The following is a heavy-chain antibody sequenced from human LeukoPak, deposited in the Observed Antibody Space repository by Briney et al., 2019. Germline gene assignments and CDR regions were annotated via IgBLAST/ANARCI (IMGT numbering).Heavy chain of an antibody. CDR3: ARVDVSGWYGYYFDY. CDR2: ISYDGSNK. D-gene: IGHD6-19*01. J-gene: IGHJ4*02. Sequence: GGSLRLSCAASGFTFSSYAMHWVRQAPGKGLEWVAVISYDGSNKYHADSVKGRFTISRDNSKNTLYLQMNSLRAEDTAVYYCARVDVSGWYGYYFDYWGQGTLVTVSS. CDR1: GFTFSSYA. V-gene: IGHV3-30-3*01.